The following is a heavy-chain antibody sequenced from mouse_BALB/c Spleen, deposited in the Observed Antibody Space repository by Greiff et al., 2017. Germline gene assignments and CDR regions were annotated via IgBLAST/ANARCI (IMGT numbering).Heavy chain of an antibody. V-gene: IGHV1S81*02. Sequence: VQLQQPGAELVRPGASVKLSCKASGYTFTSYWMHWVKQRPGQGLEWIGEINPSNGRTNYNEKFKSKATLTVDTSSSTAYMQLSSLTSEDSAVYYCVSYYGNYDAMDYWGQGTSVTVSS. J-gene: IGHJ4*01. CDR3: VSYYGNYDAMDY. CDR2: INPSNGRT. D-gene: IGHD2-10*01. CDR1: GYTFTSYW.